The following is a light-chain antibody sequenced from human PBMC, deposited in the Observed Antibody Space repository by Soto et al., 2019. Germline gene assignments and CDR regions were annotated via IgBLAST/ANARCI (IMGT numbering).Light chain of an antibody. Sequence: EIGMSQSPSTLSVSPGERASLSCRASQSVSSNLAWYQQKPGQTPRLLIYATSTRATGIPARFSGSGSGTDFTLTISRLEPDDFALYFCQQYGGSPITFGLGTRLEIK. J-gene: IGKJ5*01. CDR1: QSVSSN. V-gene: IGKV3-15*01. CDR2: ATS. CDR3: QQYGGSPIT.